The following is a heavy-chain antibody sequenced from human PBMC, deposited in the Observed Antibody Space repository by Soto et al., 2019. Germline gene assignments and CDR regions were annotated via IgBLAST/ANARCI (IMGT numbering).Heavy chain of an antibody. Sequence: PSQTRSLPGIPSNFSLSSGYYWGWIRPSPGKGLEWIAPIYHTGHTYYNPSLKSRVTISVDTSENHFSLTLSSVAAADTAFYDCARGMGEFSLTGSLAFDSWGHETPVGV. CDR3: ARGMGEFSLTGSLAFDS. CDR2: IYHTGHT. J-gene: IGHJ4*01. V-gene: IGHV4-38-2*02. CDR1: NFSLSSGYY. D-gene: IGHD3-16*01.